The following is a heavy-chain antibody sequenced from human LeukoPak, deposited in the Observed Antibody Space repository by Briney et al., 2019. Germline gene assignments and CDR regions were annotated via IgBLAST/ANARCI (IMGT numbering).Heavy chain of an antibody. V-gene: IGHV3-21*01. Sequence: PGGSLRLSCAASGFTFSSYSMNWVRQAPGKGLEWVSSISSSSSYIYYADSVKGRFTISRDNAKNSLYLQMNSLRVEDTAVYYCARGWGSKGRDFDLWGRGTLVTVSS. CDR2: ISSSSSYI. D-gene: IGHD7-27*01. J-gene: IGHJ2*01. CDR3: ARGWGSKGRDFDL. CDR1: GFTFSSYS.